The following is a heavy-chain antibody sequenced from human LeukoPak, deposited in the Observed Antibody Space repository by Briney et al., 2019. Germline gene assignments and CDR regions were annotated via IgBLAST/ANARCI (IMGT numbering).Heavy chain of an antibody. CDR3: AGGGEAARSLHY. CDR1: GVTSNY. CDR2: IYNGGTT. J-gene: IGHJ4*02. Sequence: GGSLRLSCAASGVTSNYFTWARQAPGKGLEWVSVIYNGGTTYYAHSVKGRFTISRDNSKSTLFVYLQMNSLRTDDTAVYYCAGGGEAARSLHYWGQGTLVTVSS. V-gene: IGHV3-66*02. D-gene: IGHD6-6*01.